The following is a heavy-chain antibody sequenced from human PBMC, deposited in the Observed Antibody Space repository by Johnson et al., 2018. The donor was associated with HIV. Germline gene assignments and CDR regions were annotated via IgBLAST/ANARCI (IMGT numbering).Heavy chain of an antibody. V-gene: IGHV3-66*01. CDR1: GFTFSDYY. D-gene: IGHD3-22*01. Sequence: VQLVESGGGLVKPGGSLRLSCAASGFTFSDYYMSWIRQAPGKGLERVSVIYSGGSRYYADYVKGRLTISRDNSKNTLYLQMNSLRAEDTAVYYWARGRRSGIVVVYDAFDIWGQGTMVTVSS. CDR2: IYSGGSR. CDR3: ARGRRSGIVVVYDAFDI. J-gene: IGHJ3*02.